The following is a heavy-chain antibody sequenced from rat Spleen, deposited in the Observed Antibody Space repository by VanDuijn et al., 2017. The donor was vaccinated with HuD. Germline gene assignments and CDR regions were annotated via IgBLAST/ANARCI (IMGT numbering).Heavy chain of an antibody. V-gene: IGHV5-29*01. Sequence: EVQLVESGGGLVQPGRSLKVSCTASGFTFRNFDMAWVRQGPTKGLEWVATISYGDRSGHSSTYYRDSVKGRFTISRDNAKSTLSLQMDSLRSEDTATYYCARRHYGYTDYFDYWGQGVMVTVSS. J-gene: IGHJ2*01. CDR2: ISYGDRSGHSST. D-gene: IGHD1-6*01. CDR3: ARRHYGYTDYFDY. CDR1: GFTFRNFD.